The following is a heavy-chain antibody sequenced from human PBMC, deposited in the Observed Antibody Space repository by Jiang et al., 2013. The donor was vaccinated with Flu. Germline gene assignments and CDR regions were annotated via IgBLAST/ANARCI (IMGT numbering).Heavy chain of an antibody. CDR2: INHSGST. CDR3: ARVRSVTTSEDAFDI. CDR1: GGSFSGYY. D-gene: IGHD4-17*01. V-gene: IGHV4-34*01. Sequence: LLKPSETLSLTCAVYGGSFSGYYWSWIRQPPGKGLEWIGEINHSGSTNYNPSLKSRVTISVDTSKNQFSLKLSSVTAADTAVYYCARVRSVTTSEDAFDIWGQGTMVTVSS. J-gene: IGHJ3*02.